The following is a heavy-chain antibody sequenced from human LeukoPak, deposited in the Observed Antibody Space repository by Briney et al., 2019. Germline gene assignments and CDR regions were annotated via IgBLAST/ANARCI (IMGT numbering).Heavy chain of an antibody. CDR1: GFSFSIAW. V-gene: IGHV3-15*01. D-gene: IGHD2-15*01. J-gene: IGHJ4*02. Sequence: RSLRLSCAASGFSFSIAWMSWVRQAPGKGLEWVGRIKSKSEGETTDYAEPVKGRFSVSRDDSKNTLFLQMNSLKTEDTAVYYCATWASSCRGCWGQGTLVTVSS. CDR3: ATWASSCRGC. CDR2: IKSKSEGETT.